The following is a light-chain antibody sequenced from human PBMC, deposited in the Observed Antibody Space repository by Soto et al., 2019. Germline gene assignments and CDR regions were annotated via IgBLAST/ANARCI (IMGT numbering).Light chain of an antibody. J-gene: IGKJ1*01. CDR3: QQYNHYWT. Sequence: DIRMTQSPSSLSASVGDRVAITCRASQSISSSLNWYQWKPGKAPNLLIYAASSVQSGVPSRFSGSGSETDFTLTISSLQPDDFATYYCQQYNHYWTFGQGTKVDIK. CDR1: QSISSS. V-gene: IGKV1-39*01. CDR2: AAS.